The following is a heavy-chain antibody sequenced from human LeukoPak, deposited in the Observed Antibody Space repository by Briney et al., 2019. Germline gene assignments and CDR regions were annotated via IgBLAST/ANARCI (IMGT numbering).Heavy chain of an antibody. Sequence: ASVKVSCKASGYTFTSYGISWVRQAPGQGLEWMGWISAYNGNTNYARKLQGRVTMTTDTSTSTAYMELRSLRSDDTGVYYCARTMITFGGVIVMSYFDYWGQGTLVTVSS. CDR2: ISAYNGNT. CDR3: ARTMITFGGVIVMSYFDY. V-gene: IGHV1-18*01. J-gene: IGHJ4*02. D-gene: IGHD3-16*02. CDR1: GYTFTSYG.